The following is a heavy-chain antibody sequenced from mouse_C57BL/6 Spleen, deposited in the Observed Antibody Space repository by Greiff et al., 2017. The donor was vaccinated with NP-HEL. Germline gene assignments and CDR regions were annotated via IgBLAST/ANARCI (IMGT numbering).Heavy chain of an antibody. J-gene: IGHJ1*03. CDR3: TRFLGYFDV. Sequence: EVKVEESGGGLVQPGGSMKLSCVASGFTFSNYWMNWVRQSPEKGLEWVAQIRLKSDNYATHYAESVKGRFTISRDDSKSSVYLQMNNLRAEDTGIYYCTRFLGYFDVWGTGTTVTVSS. CDR1: GFTFSNYW. CDR2: IRLKSDNYAT. V-gene: IGHV6-3*01.